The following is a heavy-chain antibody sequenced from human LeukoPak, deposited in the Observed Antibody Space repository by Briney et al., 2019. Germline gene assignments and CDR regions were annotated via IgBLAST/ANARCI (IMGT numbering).Heavy chain of an antibody. J-gene: IGHJ3*02. CDR3: AKSRLRYFDFDAFDI. Sequence: PGGSLRLSCAASGFTFSSYCMHGVRQAPGKGLEWVAVISYDGSNKYYADSVKGRFTISRDNSKNTLYLQMNSLRAEDTAVYYCAKSRLRYFDFDAFDIWGQGTMVTVSS. V-gene: IGHV3-30*18. CDR1: GFTFSSYC. CDR2: ISYDGSNK. D-gene: IGHD3-9*01.